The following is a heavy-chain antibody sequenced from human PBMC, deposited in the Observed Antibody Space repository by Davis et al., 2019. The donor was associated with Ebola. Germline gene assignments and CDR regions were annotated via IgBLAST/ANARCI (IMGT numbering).Heavy chain of an antibody. D-gene: IGHD3-16*01. V-gene: IGHV3-9*01. Sequence: GGSLRLSCAASGFTFDDYAMHWVRQAPGKGLEWVSGISWNSGSIGYADSVKGRFTISRDNAKNSLYLQMNSLRAEDTALYYCARIKLGISGNNYYYGMDVWGQGTTVTVSS. CDR2: ISWNSGSI. CDR3: ARIKLGISGNNYYYGMDV. J-gene: IGHJ6*02. CDR1: GFTFDDYA.